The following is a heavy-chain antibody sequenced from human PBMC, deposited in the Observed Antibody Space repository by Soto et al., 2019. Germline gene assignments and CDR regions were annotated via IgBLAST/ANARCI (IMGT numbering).Heavy chain of an antibody. CDR2: ISNSGGNT. V-gene: IGHV3-23*01. J-gene: IGHJ6*02. Sequence: PGGSLRLSCAASGFTFSSYVMSWFRQAPGKGLEWVSAISNSGGNTYYADSVKGRFTISRDNSKNTLYLQMNSLRAEDTAVYYCAREHRHYDFWSGYYKEDYYYGMDVWGQGNTVTVSS. CDR1: GFTFSSYV. D-gene: IGHD3-3*01. CDR3: AREHRHYDFWSGYYKEDYYYGMDV.